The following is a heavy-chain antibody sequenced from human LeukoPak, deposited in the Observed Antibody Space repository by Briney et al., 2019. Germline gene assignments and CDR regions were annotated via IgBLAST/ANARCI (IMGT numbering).Heavy chain of an antibody. J-gene: IGHJ4*02. D-gene: IGHD3-10*01. Sequence: PSETLSLTCTVSADSLSSGGHYWAWIRQLPGKGLESIGFIHHSGSSRHNPSLKDRVAISVDASRKQFALRLSSVAAADTAIYYCARGGNRFGGFYFDYWGQGIQVIVSS. CDR1: ADSLSSGGHY. CDR2: IHHSGSS. V-gene: IGHV4-31*03. CDR3: ARGGNRFGGFYFDY.